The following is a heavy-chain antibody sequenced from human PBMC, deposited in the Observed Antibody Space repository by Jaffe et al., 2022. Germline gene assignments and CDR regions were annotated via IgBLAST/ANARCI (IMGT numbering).Heavy chain of an antibody. CDR2: IRSKAYGGTT. D-gene: IGHD2-2*01. V-gene: IGHV3-49*03. CDR3: TRGRYCSSTSCSSSWDYYYYMDV. J-gene: IGHJ6*03. Sequence: EVQLVESGGGLVQPGRSLRLSCTASGFTFGDYAMSWFRQAPGKGLEWVGFIRSKAYGGTTEYAASVKGRFTISRDDSKSIAYLQMNSLKTEDTAVYYCTRGRYCSSTSCSSSWDYYYYMDVWGKGTTVTVSS. CDR1: GFTFGDYA.